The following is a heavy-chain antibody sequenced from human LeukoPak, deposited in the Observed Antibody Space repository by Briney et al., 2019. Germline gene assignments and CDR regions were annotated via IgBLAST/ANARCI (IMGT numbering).Heavy chain of an antibody. CDR1: GGSISSSSYY. D-gene: IGHD3-3*01. J-gene: IGHJ5*02. V-gene: IGHV4-39*01. Sequence: PSETLSLTCTVSGGSISSSSYYWGWIRQPPGKGLEWIGSIYYSGSTYYNPSLKSRVTISVDTSKNQFSLKLSSVTAADTAVYYCARRNTGYYGFWSGYHTLNWFDPWGQGTLVTVSS. CDR2: IYYSGST. CDR3: ARRNTGYYGFWSGYHTLNWFDP.